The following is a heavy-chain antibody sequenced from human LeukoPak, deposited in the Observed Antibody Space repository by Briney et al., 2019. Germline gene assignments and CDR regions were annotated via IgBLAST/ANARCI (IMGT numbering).Heavy chain of an antibody. D-gene: IGHD5-12*01. CDR3: ARVGGYDSGPFDY. V-gene: IGHV3-7*03. CDR2: IKQDGSEK. Sequence: GGSLRLSCAASGFTFSSYWMSWVRQAPGKGLEWVANIKQDGSEKYYVDSVKGRFIISRDNAKNSLYLQMNSLRAEDTAVYYCARVGGYDSGPFDYWGQGTLVTVSS. CDR1: GFTFSSYW. J-gene: IGHJ4*02.